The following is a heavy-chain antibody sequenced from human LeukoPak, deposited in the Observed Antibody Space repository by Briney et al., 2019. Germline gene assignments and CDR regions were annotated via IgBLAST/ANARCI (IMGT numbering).Heavy chain of an antibody. J-gene: IGHJ4*02. D-gene: IGHD1-26*01. CDR1: GFTFSSYW. CDR3: ARVKWELNYSFDY. Sequence: GSLRLSCAASGFTFSSYWMSWVRQPPGKGLEWIGYIYYSGSTNYNPSLKSRVTISVDTSKNQFSLKLSSVTAADTAVYYCARVKWELNYSFDYWGQGTLVTVSS. CDR2: IYYSGST. V-gene: IGHV4-59*01.